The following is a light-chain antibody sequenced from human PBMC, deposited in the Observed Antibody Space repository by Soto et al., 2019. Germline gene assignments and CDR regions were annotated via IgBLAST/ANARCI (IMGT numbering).Light chain of an antibody. CDR2: DAS. CDR3: QQYGTFSGT. Sequence: DIQMTQSPSTLSSSVGDTVTVTCRATQSVIGWLAWYQQKPGEAPKLLIYDASALPRGVPSRFSGSGSGTKFTLTIARLQPDDFATYYCQQYGTFSGTFGPGTKVDI. CDR1: QSVIGW. J-gene: IGKJ1*01. V-gene: IGKV1-5*01.